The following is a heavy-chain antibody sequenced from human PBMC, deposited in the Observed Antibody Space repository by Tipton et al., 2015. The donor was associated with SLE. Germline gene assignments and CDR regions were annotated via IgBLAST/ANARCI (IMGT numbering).Heavy chain of an antibody. V-gene: IGHV4-59*11. CDR3: ARSQIAAAGTCDY. CDR1: GGSISSHY. CDR2: IYYSGST. Sequence: TLSLTCTVSGGSISSHYWSWIRQPPGKGLEWIGYIYYSGSTNYNPSLKSRVTISVDTSKNQFSLKLSSVTAADTAVYYCARSQIAAAGTCDYWGQGTLVTVSS. J-gene: IGHJ4*02. D-gene: IGHD6-13*01.